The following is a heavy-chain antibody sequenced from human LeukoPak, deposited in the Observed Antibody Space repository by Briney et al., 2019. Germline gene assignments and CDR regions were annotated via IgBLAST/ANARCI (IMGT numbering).Heavy chain of an antibody. CDR2: IYYSGSN. CDR3: ARLKTAAGTKYFDY. J-gene: IGHJ4*02. CDR1: GDSISSPTYY. Sequence: PSETLSLTSTVSGDSISSPTYYWGWIRQPPGKGLEWIGTIYYSGSNYNNLSLKSRVTISVDASKNQFSLRLSSVTAADTAVYYCARLKTAAGTKYFDYWGQGTLVTVSS. D-gene: IGHD6-13*01. V-gene: IGHV4-39*01.